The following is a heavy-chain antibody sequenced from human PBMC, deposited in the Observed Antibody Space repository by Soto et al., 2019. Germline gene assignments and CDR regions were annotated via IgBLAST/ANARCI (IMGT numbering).Heavy chain of an antibody. J-gene: IGHJ6*03. D-gene: IGHD2-15*01. Sequence: SETLSLTCTVSGGSVSSYYWSWIRQPPGKGLEWIGYIYYSGSTNYNPSLKSRVTISVDTSKNQFSLKLSSVTAADTAVYYCARSYRRYCSGGSCYSYYYYMDVWGKGTTVTVSS. V-gene: IGHV4-59*02. CDR2: IYYSGST. CDR1: GGSVSSYY. CDR3: ARSYRRYCSGGSCYSYYYYMDV.